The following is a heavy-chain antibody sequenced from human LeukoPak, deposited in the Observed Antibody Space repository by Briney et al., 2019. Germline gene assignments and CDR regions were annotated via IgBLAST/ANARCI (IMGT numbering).Heavy chain of an antibody. V-gene: IGHV4-39*07. CDR2: IYHSGST. CDR1: GGSISSGGYY. Sequence: SQTLSLTCTVSGGSISSGGYYWGWIRQPPRKGLEWIVSIYHSGSTYYNPSLKSRVTISVDTSKNQFSLRLSSVTAADSAVYYCARDSSSWNDSFDIWGQGTMVTVSS. CDR3: ARDSSSWNDSFDI. J-gene: IGHJ3*02. D-gene: IGHD6-13*01.